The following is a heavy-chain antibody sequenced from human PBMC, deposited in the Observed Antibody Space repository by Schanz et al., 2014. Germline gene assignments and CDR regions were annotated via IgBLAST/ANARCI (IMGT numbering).Heavy chain of an antibody. CDR2: IMPLRGIG. J-gene: IGHJ6*02. Sequence: QVQLVQSWAEVKGPGASVKVSCKASGYTFTSDSMHWVRQVPGQGLEWLGRIMPLRGIGNNAWKFQDRLTITADKSMNITYMELSSLGTEDTAVYYCTRLRRADPNGFDVWGQGTTVTVS. CDR1: GYTFTSDS. CDR3: TRLRRADPNGFDV. V-gene: IGHV1-69*04. D-gene: IGHD6-19*01.